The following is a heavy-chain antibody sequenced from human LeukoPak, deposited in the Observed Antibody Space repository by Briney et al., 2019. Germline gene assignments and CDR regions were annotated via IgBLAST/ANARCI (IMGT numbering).Heavy chain of an antibody. V-gene: IGHV3-48*03. CDR2: ITISGHTK. J-gene: IGHJ5*02. CDR3: ARGDPHADL. Sequence: GGSLRLSCAASGFDLRTYEMNWVRQAPGKGLEWIADITISGHTKNYADSVKARFTISRDNARTSLYLQMNSLRVEDTGVYYCARGDPHADLWGQGTLVTVSS. CDR1: GFDLRTYE.